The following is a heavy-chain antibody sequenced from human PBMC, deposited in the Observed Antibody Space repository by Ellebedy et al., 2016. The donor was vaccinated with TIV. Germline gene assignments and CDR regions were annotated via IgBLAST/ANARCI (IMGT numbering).Heavy chain of an antibody. J-gene: IGHJ6*03. D-gene: IGHD2-2*01. CDR3: AEVPAARPPYYYYMDV. CDR1: GYTLTELS. V-gene: IGHV1-69*13. Sequence: SVKVSCXVSGYTLTELSMHWVRQAPGKGLEWMGGIIPIFGTANYAQKFQGRVTITADESTSTAYMELSSLRSEDTAVYYCAEVPAARPPYYYYMDVWGKGTTVTVSS. CDR2: IIPIFGTA.